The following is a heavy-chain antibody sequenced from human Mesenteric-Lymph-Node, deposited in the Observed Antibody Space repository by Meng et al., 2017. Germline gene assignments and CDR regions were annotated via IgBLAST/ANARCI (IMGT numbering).Heavy chain of an antibody. D-gene: IGHD2-15*01. J-gene: IGHJ3*02. CDR1: GFTFSSYA. CDR2: ISYDGSNK. V-gene: IGHV3-30*04. CDR3: ARGDVGEDAFAI. Sequence: GGSLRLSCAASGFTFSSYAMHWVRQAPGKGLEWVAVISYDGSNKYYADSVKGRFTISRDNSKNTLYLQMNSLRAEDTAVYYCARGDVGEDAFAIWGQGKKV.